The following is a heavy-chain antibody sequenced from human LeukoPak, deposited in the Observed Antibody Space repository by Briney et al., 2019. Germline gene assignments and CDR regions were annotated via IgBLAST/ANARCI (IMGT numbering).Heavy chain of an antibody. D-gene: IGHD4-23*01. V-gene: IGHV3-21*01. J-gene: IGHJ4*02. Sequence: GGSLRLSCAASGFTFSSYSMNWVRQAPGKGLEWVSSISSSSSYMYYADSVKGRFTISRDNAKNSLYLQMNSLRAEDTAVYYCARDDYGGNSVDYWGQGTLVTVSS. CDR2: ISSSSSYM. CDR3: ARDDYGGNSVDY. CDR1: GFTFSSYS.